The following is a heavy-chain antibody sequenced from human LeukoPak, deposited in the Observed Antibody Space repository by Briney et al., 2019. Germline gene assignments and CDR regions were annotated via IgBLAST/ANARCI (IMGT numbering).Heavy chain of an antibody. D-gene: IGHD5-18*01. CDR3: AKDIQGAN. J-gene: IGHJ4*02. CDR1: GFTFSFAA. CDR2: ISASGANT. Sequence: PGGSLRLSCAPSGFTFSFAAMTWVRQGPGKGLEWVSLISASGANTYYAGSVRGRFTISRDNSKNTVYLQMNSLRAEDTALYYCAKDIQGANGGQGTRVTVDS. V-gene: IGHV3-23*01.